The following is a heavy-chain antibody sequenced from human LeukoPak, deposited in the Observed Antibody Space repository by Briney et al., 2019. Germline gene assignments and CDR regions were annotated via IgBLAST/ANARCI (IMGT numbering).Heavy chain of an antibody. D-gene: IGHD2-8*01. J-gene: IGHJ4*02. V-gene: IGHV3-21*01. Sequence: GGSLRLSCAASGFTFSNYSMNWVRQAPGKGLEWVSSISSSSSYIYYADSVKGRFTISRDNAKNSLYLQMNSLRAEDTAVYYCARAFYCTNGVCPLPDWGQGTLVTVSS. CDR3: ARAFYCTNGVCPLPD. CDR2: ISSSSSYI. CDR1: GFTFSNYS.